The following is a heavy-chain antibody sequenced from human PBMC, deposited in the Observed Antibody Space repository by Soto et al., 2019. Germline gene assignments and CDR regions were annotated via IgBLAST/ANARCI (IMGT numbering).Heavy chain of an antibody. V-gene: IGHV3-23*01. D-gene: IGHD3-10*01. CDR1: GFTFSSYA. CDR2: INTDGAT. J-gene: IGHJ4*02. CDR3: AKNYYFDL. Sequence: HPGGSLRLSCAASGFTFSSYAMSWVRQAPGKGLEWVSSINTDGATYYADSAKGRFTISRDNSRDTLYLQMDSLRAEDTAIYYCAKNYYFDLWGQGALVTVSS.